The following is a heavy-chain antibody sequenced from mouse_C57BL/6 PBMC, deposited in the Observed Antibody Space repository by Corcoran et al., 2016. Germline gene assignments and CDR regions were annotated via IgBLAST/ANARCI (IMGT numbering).Heavy chain of an antibody. J-gene: IGHJ4*01. D-gene: IGHD2-12*01. V-gene: IGHV9-3*01. CDR3: ARKRYPYAMDY. CDR2: INTYSGVP. Sequence: QIQLVQSGPELKKPGETVKISCKASGYTFTTYGMSWVKQAPGKGLKWMGWINTYSGVPTYADDFKGRFAFSLETSASTAYLQINNLKNEDTATYFCARKRYPYAMDYWGQGTSVTVSS. CDR1: GYTFTTYG.